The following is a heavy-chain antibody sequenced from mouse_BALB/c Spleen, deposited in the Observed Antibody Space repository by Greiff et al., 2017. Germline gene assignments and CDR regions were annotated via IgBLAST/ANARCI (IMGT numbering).Heavy chain of an antibody. CDR1: GFNIKDTY. D-gene: IGHD1-1*01. CDR2: IDPANGNT. J-gene: IGHJ2*01. CDR3: ARDGSSYGYFDY. V-gene: IGHV14-3*02. Sequence: EVQLQRSGAELVKPGASVKLSCTASGFNIKDTYMHWVKQRPEQGLEWIGRIDPANGNTKYDPKFQGKATITADTSSNTAYLQLSSLTSEDTAVYYCARDGSSYGYFDYWGQGTTLTVSS.